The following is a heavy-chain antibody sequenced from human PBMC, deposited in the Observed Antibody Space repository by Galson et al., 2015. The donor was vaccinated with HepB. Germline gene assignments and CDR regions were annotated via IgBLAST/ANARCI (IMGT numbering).Heavy chain of an antibody. CDR3: ARDLWSLGYCSGGSCYTDYGDYVFTPGYFDY. V-gene: IGHV1-46*01. Sequence: SVKVSCKASGYTFTSYYMHWVRQAPGQGLEWMGIINPSGGSTSYAQKFQGRVTMTTDTSTSTAYMELRSLRSDDTAVYYCARDLWSLGYCSGGSCYTDYGDYVFTPGYFDYWGQGTLVTVSS. J-gene: IGHJ4*02. CDR2: INPSGGST. CDR1: GYTFTSYY. D-gene: IGHD2-15*01.